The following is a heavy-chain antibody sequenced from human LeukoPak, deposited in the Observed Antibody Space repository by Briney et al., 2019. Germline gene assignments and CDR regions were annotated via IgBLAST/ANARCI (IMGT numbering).Heavy chain of an antibody. Sequence: GGSLRLSCAASGFSFSSYNMNWVRQAPGKGLEWISYISSTRPTIYYADSVKGRFTISRDNSKNTLYLQMNSLRAEDTAVYYCARDGYNSCDYWGQGTLVTVSS. CDR3: ARDGYNSCDY. J-gene: IGHJ4*02. D-gene: IGHD5-24*01. CDR2: ISSTRPTI. CDR1: GFSFSSYN. V-gene: IGHV3-48*01.